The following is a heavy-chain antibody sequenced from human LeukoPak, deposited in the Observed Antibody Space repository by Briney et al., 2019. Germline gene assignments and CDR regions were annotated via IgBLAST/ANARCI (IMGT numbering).Heavy chain of an antibody. J-gene: IGHJ4*02. CDR1: GGTFITYG. Sequence: GASVKVSCKASGGTFITYGINWVRQAPGQGLEWMGGIVPMFGIANYAQKFEGRVSITTDESSTTAYMELSSLRSEDTAFYYCATTSVRDGFNYFDYRGQGTLVPVSS. CDR2: IVPMFGIA. V-gene: IGHV1-69*05. D-gene: IGHD5-24*01. CDR3: ATTSVRDGFNYFDY.